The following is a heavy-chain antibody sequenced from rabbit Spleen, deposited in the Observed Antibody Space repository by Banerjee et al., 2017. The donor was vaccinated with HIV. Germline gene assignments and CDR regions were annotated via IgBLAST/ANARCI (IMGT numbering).Heavy chain of an antibody. CDR3: VREAGSSFSSYGMDL. D-gene: IGHD8-1*01. Sequence: QSLEESGGDLVKPGASLTLTCTASGFSLTSSDYMCWVRQAPGKGLEWIGCIYTGDGTSTVYASWAKGRLTVSSHNAQNTLYLQLSSLTAADTATYFCVREAGSSFSSYGMDLWGPGTLVTVS. V-gene: IGHV1S40*01. CDR1: GFSLTSSDY. CDR2: IYTGDGTST. J-gene: IGHJ6*01.